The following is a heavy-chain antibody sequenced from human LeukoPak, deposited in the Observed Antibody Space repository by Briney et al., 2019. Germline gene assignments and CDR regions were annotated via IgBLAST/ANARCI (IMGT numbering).Heavy chain of an antibody. J-gene: IGHJ6*03. CDR3: ARVKRSRDGYNTYMDA. D-gene: IGHD5-24*01. V-gene: IGHV1-2*02. CDR2: INPNSGGT. CDR1: GYTFTGYY. Sequence: ASVKVSCKASGYTFTGYYMHWVRQAPGQGLEWMGWINPNSGGTNYAQKFQGRVTMTRDTSISTAYMELSRLRSDDTAVYYCARVKRSRDGYNTYMDAWGKGTTVTVSS.